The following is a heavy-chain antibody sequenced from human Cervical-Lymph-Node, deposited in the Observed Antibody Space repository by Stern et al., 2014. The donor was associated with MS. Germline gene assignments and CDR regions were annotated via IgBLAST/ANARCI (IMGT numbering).Heavy chain of an antibody. J-gene: IGHJ3*02. Sequence: QVQLQESGPGLVKPSETLSLTCTVSGGSISSSSYYWGWIRQPPGKGLEWIGSIYYSGSTYYHPSLKSRVTISVDTSKNQFSPMLSSVTAADTAVYYCARHVSTMVRGVIMGAFDIWGQGTMVTVSS. D-gene: IGHD3-10*01. CDR2: IYYSGST. CDR3: ARHVSTMVRGVIMGAFDI. V-gene: IGHV4-39*01. CDR1: GGSISSSSYY.